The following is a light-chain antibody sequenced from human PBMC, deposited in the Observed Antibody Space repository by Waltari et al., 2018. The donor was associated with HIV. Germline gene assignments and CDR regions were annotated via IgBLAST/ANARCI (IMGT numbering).Light chain of an antibody. Sequence: EIVLTQSPATLSLSPGERATLSCRASQSVGNYLAWYQQKPGQAPRLLMYGASSRATGIPARFSGSGSGTDFTLTISRLEPGDFGVYYCQQRSNWPISFGQGTRLEIK. CDR2: GAS. CDR1: QSVGNY. V-gene: IGKV3-11*01. J-gene: IGKJ5*01. CDR3: QQRSNWPIS.